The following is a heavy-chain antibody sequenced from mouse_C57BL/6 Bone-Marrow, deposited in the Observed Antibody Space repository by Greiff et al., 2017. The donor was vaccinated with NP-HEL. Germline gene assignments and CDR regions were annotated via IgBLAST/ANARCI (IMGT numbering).Heavy chain of an antibody. V-gene: IGHV5-17*01. CDR2: ISSGSSTI. D-gene: IGHD2-12*01. CDR1: GFTFSDYG. J-gene: IGHJ4*01. Sequence: DVQLVESGGGLVKPGGSLKLSCAASGFTFSDYGMHWVRQAPEKGLEWVAYISSGSSTIYYAVTVKGRFTISRDNAKNTLFLQMTSLRSEDTAMYYCARRYRGLYYYAMDYWGQGTSVTVSS. CDR3: ARRYRGLYYYAMDY.